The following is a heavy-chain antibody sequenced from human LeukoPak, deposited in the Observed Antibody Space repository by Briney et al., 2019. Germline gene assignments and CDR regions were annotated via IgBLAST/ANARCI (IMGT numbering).Heavy chain of an antibody. J-gene: IGHJ4*02. V-gene: IGHV3-30*15. D-gene: IGHD6-19*01. CDR3: ASSRSGWIYFDY. Sequence: GRSLRLSCAVSGFIFSNYAMHWVRQAPGKGLEWVAVISYDGNNKYYADSVKGRFTISRDNSKNTLYLQMSSLRVEDTAVYYCASSRSGWIYFDYWGQGTLVTVSS. CDR1: GFIFSNYA. CDR2: ISYDGNNK.